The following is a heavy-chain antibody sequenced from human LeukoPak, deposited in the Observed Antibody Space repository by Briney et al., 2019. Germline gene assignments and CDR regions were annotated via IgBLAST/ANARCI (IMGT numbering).Heavy chain of an antibody. CDR1: GRSISRHY. D-gene: IGHD5-12*01. CDR2: IYYSGTT. V-gene: IGHV4-59*11. Sequence: KTSETLSLTCTVSGRSISRHYWSWIRQPPGEALEWLGYIYYSGTTNYNPSLKSRVTISVDTSKNQFSLKLSSVTAADTAVYYCARVRRVSRHKYSGYVFDYWGQGTLVIVSS. J-gene: IGHJ4*02. CDR3: ARVRRVSRHKYSGYVFDY.